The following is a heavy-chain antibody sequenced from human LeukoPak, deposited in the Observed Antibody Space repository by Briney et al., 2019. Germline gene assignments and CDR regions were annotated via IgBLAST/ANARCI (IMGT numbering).Heavy chain of an antibody. Sequence: GGSLRLSCAASGFSFSSYAMSWVRQAPGKGPEWVSSISGSGDNTYYAESVKGRFTISRDNSKNTLFLQMNSLRAEDTAVFYCAKRSGYTTGWFFDFWGQGTLVTVSS. D-gene: IGHD6-19*01. CDR2: ISGSGDNT. CDR1: GFSFSSYA. V-gene: IGHV3-23*01. CDR3: AKRSGYTTGWFFDF. J-gene: IGHJ4*02.